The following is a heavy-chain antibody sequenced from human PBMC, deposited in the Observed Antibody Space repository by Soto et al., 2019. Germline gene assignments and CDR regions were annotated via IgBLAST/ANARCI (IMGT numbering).Heavy chain of an antibody. CDR2: ITDSGGST. V-gene: IGHV3-23*01. Sequence: EVQLLESGGGLMQPGGSLRLFCAASEFTFSRHAMTWVRQAPGKGLEWVSSITDSGGSTYYADSVKGRLTISRDNSENTVHLQMNGLRVEDTAIYYCVKDWSGDKCPCLDVWGQGTTVTVSS. D-gene: IGHD3-3*01. CDR1: EFTFSRHA. J-gene: IGHJ6*02. CDR3: VKDWSGDKCPCLDV.